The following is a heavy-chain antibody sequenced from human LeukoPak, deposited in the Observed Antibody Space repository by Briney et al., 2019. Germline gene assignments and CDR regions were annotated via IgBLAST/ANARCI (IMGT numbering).Heavy chain of an antibody. J-gene: IGHJ4*02. CDR2: ISSSSSTI. CDR3: ARDEGGYCSSTSCYTYGMAHDY. V-gene: IGHV3-48*01. D-gene: IGHD2-2*02. Sequence: GGSLRLSCAASGFTFSSYSMNWVRQAPGKGLEWVSYISSSSSTIYYADSVKGRFTISRDNAKNSLYLQMNSLRAEDTAVYYCARDEGGYCSSTSCYTYGMAHDYWGQGTLVTVSS. CDR1: GFTFSSYS.